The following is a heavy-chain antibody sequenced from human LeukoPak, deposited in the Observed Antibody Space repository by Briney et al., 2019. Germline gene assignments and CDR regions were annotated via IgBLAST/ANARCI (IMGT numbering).Heavy chain of an antibody. J-gene: IGHJ4*02. Sequence: GASVKVSCKASGYTLNTYGVSWVRQAPGQGLEWMGRISGYNDKKEFAQKFQGRVTMTTDASTNTAYMELRSLTYDDTAVYYCARDRDSIAVAGSPRYCDYWGQRSLVTVSS. D-gene: IGHD6-19*01. CDR1: GYTLNTYG. CDR3: ARDRDSIAVAGSPRYCDY. CDR2: ISGYNDKK. V-gene: IGHV1-18*01.